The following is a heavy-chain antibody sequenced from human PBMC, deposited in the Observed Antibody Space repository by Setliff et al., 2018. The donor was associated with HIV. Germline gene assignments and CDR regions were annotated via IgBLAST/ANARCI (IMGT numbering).Heavy chain of an antibody. CDR2: IYHSGST. D-gene: IGHD3-10*01. J-gene: IGHJ4*02. Sequence: SETLSLTCAVSGYAINNNFFWGWVRQPPGKGLEWIGSIYHSGSTYYNPSLKSRVTISLDTSNNHFSLKLSSVTAADTAVYYCARGRHGLGLDVWGQGTLVTVSS. CDR1: GYAINNNFF. CDR3: ARGRHGLGLDV. V-gene: IGHV4-38-2*01.